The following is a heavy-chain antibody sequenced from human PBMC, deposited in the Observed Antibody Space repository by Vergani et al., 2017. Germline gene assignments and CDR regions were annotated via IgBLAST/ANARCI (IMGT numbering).Heavy chain of an antibody. CDR3: TSRSEAVAGLGKDY. V-gene: IGHV3-73*01. Sequence: EVQLVESGGGLVQPGGSLKLSCAASGFTFSGSAMHWVRQASGKGLEWVGRIRNKAKSYATAYAESVTGRFTISRDDSKNTAYLQMNSLKTEDTAVYYCTSRSEAVAGLGKDYWGQGTLVTVSS. J-gene: IGHJ4*02. D-gene: IGHD6-19*01. CDR2: IRNKAKSYAT. CDR1: GFTFSGSA.